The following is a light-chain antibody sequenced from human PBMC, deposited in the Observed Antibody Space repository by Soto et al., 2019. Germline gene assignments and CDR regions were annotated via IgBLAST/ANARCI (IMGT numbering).Light chain of an antibody. Sequence: EVVMTQSPATLSVSPGERATLSFRASQSVSSNLAWYQQKPGQAPRLLIYGARTRATGVPDRFSASGSGTDFSLTISRLEPEDFAVYYCQQYGTSPWTFGQGTKVDIK. J-gene: IGKJ1*01. CDR2: GAR. V-gene: IGKV3D-15*01. CDR3: QQYGTSPWT. CDR1: QSVSSN.